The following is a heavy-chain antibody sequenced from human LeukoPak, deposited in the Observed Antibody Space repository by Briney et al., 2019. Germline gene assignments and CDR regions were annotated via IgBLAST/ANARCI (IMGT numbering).Heavy chain of an antibody. Sequence: ASVKVSCKASGGTLSSYAISWVRQAPGQGLEWMGGIIPIFGTANYAQKFQGRVTITTDESTSTAYMELSSLRSEDTAVYYCARYRIVVTPSVGAFDIWGQGTMVTVSS. CDR1: GGTLSSYA. CDR2: IIPIFGTA. D-gene: IGHD4-23*01. J-gene: IGHJ3*02. CDR3: ARYRIVVTPSVGAFDI. V-gene: IGHV1-69*05.